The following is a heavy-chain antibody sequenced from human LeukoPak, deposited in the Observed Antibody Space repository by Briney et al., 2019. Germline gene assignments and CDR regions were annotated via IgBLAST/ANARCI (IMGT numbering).Heavy chain of an antibody. J-gene: IGHJ4*02. D-gene: IGHD3-22*01. V-gene: IGHV1-2*02. CDR1: GYTFTGYY. CDR2: INPNSGGT. Sequence: ASVKVSCKASGYTFTGYYMHWVRQAPGQGLEWMGWINPNSGGTNYAQKFQGRVTMTRDTSISTAYMELGRLKSDDTAVYYCARGPDSSGYYYGYWGQGTLVTVSS. CDR3: ARGPDSSGYYYGY.